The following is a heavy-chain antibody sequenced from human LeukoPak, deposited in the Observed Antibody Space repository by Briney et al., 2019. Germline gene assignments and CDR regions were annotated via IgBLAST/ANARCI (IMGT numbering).Heavy chain of an antibody. D-gene: IGHD3-16*01. CDR1: GFTFSNSA. V-gene: IGHV3-23*01. J-gene: IGHJ5*02. CDR2: IGGGGATT. Sequence: PGGSLRLSCAASGFTFSNSAMNWVRQAPGKGPEWVAGIGGGGATTEYADSVKGRFTISRDNSQNTVSLQMNSLRADDTAVYYCATDPPLGVTNPSYNWFDPWGQGTLVTVSS. CDR3: ATDPPLGVTNPSYNWFDP.